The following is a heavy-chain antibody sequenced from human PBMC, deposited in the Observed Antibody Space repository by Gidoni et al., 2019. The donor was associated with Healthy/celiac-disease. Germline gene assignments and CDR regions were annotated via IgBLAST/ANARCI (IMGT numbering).Heavy chain of an antibody. J-gene: IGHJ6*02. CDR1: GSRSRCGGYC. CDR3: ARDVVRCSGGSCYRDYYYGMDV. CDR2: IYDSGST. V-gene: IGHV4-31*03. D-gene: IGHD2-15*01. Sequence: QLQESAPGLVKPSQPLSLPCTFSGSRSRCGGYCWNGIRQHSGKGLEWVGYIYDSGSTYYNPSLKSRVTISVDMSKNQFSLQLSSVPAADTAVYYGARDVVRCSGGSCYRDYYYGMDVWGQGTTVTVSS.